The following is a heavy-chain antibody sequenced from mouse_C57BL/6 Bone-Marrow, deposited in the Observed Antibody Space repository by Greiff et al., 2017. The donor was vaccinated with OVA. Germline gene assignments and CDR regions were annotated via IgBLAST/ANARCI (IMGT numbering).Heavy chain of an antibody. CDR1: GYAFTNYL. D-gene: IGHD1-1*01. CDR3: ARWEVRYGYALDY. V-gene: IGHV1-54*01. Sequence: QVQLQQSGAELVRPGTSVKVSCKASGYAFTNYLIEWVKQRPGQGLEWIGVINPGSGGTNYNEKFKGKATLTVDKSSSTAYMQLSSLTSEDSAVSVGARWEVRYGYALDYWGQGTTVTVSA. CDR2: INPGSGGT. J-gene: IGHJ4*01.